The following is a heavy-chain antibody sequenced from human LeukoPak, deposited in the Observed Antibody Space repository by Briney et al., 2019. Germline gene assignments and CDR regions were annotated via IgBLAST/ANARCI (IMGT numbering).Heavy chain of an antibody. Sequence: SGTLSLTCAVSGGSISSSNWWSWVRQPPGKGLEWIGQIYHSGSTNYNPSLESRVTISVDKSNNQFSLKLNSVTAADTAVYYCARDGGGSDCWGQGTLVTVSS. D-gene: IGHD2-15*01. CDR1: GGSISSSNW. J-gene: IGHJ4*02. CDR2: IYHSGST. CDR3: ARDGGGSDC. V-gene: IGHV4-4*02.